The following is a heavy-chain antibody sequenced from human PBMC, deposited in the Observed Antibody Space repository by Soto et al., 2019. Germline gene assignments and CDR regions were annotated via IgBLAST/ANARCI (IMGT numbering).Heavy chain of an antibody. V-gene: IGHV4-59*01. J-gene: IGHJ4*02. D-gene: IGHD3-22*01. CDR1: GCSISSYY. CDR2: IYYSGST. CDR3: ARVRYYDSSGYPYLDY. Sequence: LEILSLTCTVSGCSISSYYWSWIRQPPGKGLEWIGYIYYSGSTNYNPSLKSRVTISVDTSKNQFSLKLSSVTAADTAVYYCARVRYYDSSGYPYLDYWGQGTLVTVSS.